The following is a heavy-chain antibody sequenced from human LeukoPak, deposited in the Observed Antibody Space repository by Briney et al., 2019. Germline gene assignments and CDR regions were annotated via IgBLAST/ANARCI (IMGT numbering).Heavy chain of an antibody. CDR3: AGEGTDTIFGVVTTRDYYYYMDV. V-gene: IGHV4-38-2*02. CDR1: GYSISSGYY. CDR2: IYHSGST. D-gene: IGHD3-3*01. J-gene: IGHJ6*03. Sequence: SETLSLTCTVSGYSISSGYYWVWIRQPPGKGLEWIGSIYHSGSTYYNPSLKSRVTISVDTSKNQFSLKLSSVTAADTAVYYCAGEGTDTIFGVVTTRDYYYYMDVWGKGTTVTVSS.